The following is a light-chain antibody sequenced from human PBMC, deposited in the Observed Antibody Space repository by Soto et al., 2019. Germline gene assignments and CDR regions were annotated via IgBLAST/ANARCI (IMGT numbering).Light chain of an antibody. Sequence: DIVMTQSPLSLPVTPGEPASISCRASQSVSSSYLAWYQQKPGQAPRLLIYGASSRATGIPDRFSGSGSGTDFTLTISSLEPEDFAVYYCQQRTDSEITFGPGTKVDIK. CDR2: GAS. CDR1: QSVSSSY. J-gene: IGKJ3*01. CDR3: QQRTDSEIT. V-gene: IGKV3D-20*02.